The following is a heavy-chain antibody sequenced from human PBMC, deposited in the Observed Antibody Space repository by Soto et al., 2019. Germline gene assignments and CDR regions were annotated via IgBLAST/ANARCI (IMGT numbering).Heavy chain of an antibody. V-gene: IGHV3-33*01. D-gene: IGHD6-19*01. CDR1: GFTFSSYG. Sequence: QVQLVESGGGVVQPGRSLRLSCAASGFTFSSYGMHWVRQAPGKGLEWVAVIWYDGSNKYYADSVKGRFTISRDNSKNTLYLQMNSLRAEDTAVYYCARGGIAVAGLPGWYFDLWGRGTLDTVSS. J-gene: IGHJ2*01. CDR2: IWYDGSNK. CDR3: ARGGIAVAGLPGWYFDL.